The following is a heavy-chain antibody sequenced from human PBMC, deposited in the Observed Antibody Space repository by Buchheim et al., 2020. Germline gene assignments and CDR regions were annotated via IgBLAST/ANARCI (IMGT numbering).Heavy chain of an antibody. CDR1: GFTFSSYG. V-gene: IGHV3-30*18. CDR2: ISYDGSNK. J-gene: IGHJ4*02. CDR3: AKDLVTMVRGAVFDY. D-gene: IGHD3-10*01. Sequence: QVQLVESGGGVVQPGRSLRLSCAASGFTFSSYGMHWVRQAPGKELEWVAVISYDGSNKYYADSVKGRFTISRDNSKNTLYLQMNSLRAEDTAVYYCAKDLVTMVRGAVFDYWGQGTL.